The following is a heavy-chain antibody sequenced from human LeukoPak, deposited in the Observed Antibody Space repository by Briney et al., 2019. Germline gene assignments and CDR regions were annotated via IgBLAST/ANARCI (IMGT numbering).Heavy chain of an antibody. V-gene: IGHV1-46*01. CDR3: ARSGGYKDAFDI. Sequence: ASVKVSCKASGYTFTGYYMHWVRQAPGQGLEWMGWINPSGGSTSYAQKFQGRVTMTRDTSTSTVYMELSSLRSEDTAVYYCARSGGYKDAFDIWGQGTMVTVSS. D-gene: IGHD5-18*01. CDR2: INPSGGST. J-gene: IGHJ3*02. CDR1: GYTFTGYY.